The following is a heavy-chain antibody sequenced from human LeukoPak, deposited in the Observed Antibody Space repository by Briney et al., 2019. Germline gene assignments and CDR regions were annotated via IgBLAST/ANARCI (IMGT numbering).Heavy chain of an antibody. V-gene: IGHV4-4*07. D-gene: IGHD3-22*01. CDR3: ARLKFYDSTGYSPGYYMDV. Sequence: SETLSLTCSVSGGAIISYYWSWIRQPAGKGPEWIGRIDPTGNTDYNPSLKTRVTMSTDLSKKQFSLRLRSVTAADTAVYYCARLKFYDSTGYSPGYYMDVWGKGTAVTVSS. CDR1: GGAIISYY. J-gene: IGHJ6*03. CDR2: IDPTGNT.